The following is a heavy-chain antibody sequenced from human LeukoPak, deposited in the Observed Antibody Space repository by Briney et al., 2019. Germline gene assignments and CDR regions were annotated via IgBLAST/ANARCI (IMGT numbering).Heavy chain of an antibody. V-gene: IGHV1-2*06. J-gene: IGHJ4*01. CDR2: INPNSGGT. Sequence: ASVKVSCKASGYTFTGYYMHWVRQAPGQGLEWMGRINPNSGGTNYAQKFQGRVTMTRDTSISTAYMELSRLRSEDTAVYYCARGRITFGGVIVIQYFDYWGQGTLVTVSS. CDR3: ARGRITFGGVIVIQYFDY. CDR1: GYTFTGYY. D-gene: IGHD3-16*02.